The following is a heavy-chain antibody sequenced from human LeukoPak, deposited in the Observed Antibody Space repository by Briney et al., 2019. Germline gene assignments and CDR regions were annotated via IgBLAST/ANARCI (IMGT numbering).Heavy chain of an antibody. CDR2: IIPILGIA. V-gene: IGHV1-69*04. Sequence: SVKVSCKASGGTFSSYAISWVRQAPGQGLEWMGRIIPILGIANYAQKFQGRVTITADKSTSTAYMELSSLRSEDTAVYYCARGVLEQQLIFDYWGQGTLVTVSS. D-gene: IGHD6-13*01. CDR1: GGTFSSYA. CDR3: ARGVLEQQLIFDY. J-gene: IGHJ4*02.